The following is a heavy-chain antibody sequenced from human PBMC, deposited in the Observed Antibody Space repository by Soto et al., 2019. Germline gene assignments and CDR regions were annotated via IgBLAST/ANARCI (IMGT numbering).Heavy chain of an antibody. CDR2: ISYDGSNK. CDR1: GFTFSSYG. V-gene: IGHV3-30*18. J-gene: IGHJ4*02. CDR3: AKDYYDSSGYYLGY. Sequence: GGSLRLSCAASGFTFSSYGMHWVRQAPGKGLEWVAVISYDGSNKYYADSVKGRFTISRDNSKNTLYLQINSLRAEDTAVYYCAKDYYDSSGYYLGYWGQGTLVTVSS. D-gene: IGHD3-22*01.